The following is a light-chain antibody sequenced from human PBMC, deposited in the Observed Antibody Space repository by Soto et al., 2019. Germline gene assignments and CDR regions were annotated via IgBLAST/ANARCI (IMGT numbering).Light chain of an antibody. CDR2: KAS. J-gene: IGKJ1*01. CDR3: QQYSSYWT. Sequence: DIQMTQSPSTLSASVGDRVTITCRASQSISSWLAWYQQKPGKAPKVLLYKASSLESGVPSRFSGSGSGTEFTLTSSSLQPDDFATYYGQQYSSYWTFGQGTKVEIK. V-gene: IGKV1-5*03. CDR1: QSISSW.